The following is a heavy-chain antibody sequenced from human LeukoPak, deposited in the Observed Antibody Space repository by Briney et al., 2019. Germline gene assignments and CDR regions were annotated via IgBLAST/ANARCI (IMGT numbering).Heavy chain of an antibody. J-gene: IGHJ4*02. CDR3: ARARTDIVVVVAAKYYFGY. CDR2: INHSGST. CDR1: GGSFSGYY. D-gene: IGHD2-15*01. Sequence: SETLSLTCAVYGGSFSGYYWSWIRQPPGKGLEWIGEINHSGSTNYNPSLKSRVTISVGTSKNQFSLKLSSVTAADTAVYYCARARTDIVVVVAAKYYFGYWGQGTLVTVSS. V-gene: IGHV4-34*01.